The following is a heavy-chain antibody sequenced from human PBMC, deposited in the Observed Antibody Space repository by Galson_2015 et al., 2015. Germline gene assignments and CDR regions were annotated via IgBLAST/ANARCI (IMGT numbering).Heavy chain of an antibody. Sequence: TLSLTCTVSGGSIRSGSHYWTWIRQPAGKGLEWIGRISASGSTNYNSSLQSRVTMSIDTTKNQFSLQLSAVTAANAAIYFWARDDAVYIEATPTRHDYSDGLDVGGQGTTVTVSS. CDR3: ARDDAVYIEATPTRHDYSDGLDV. D-gene: IGHD5-12*01. CDR1: GGSIRSGSHY. J-gene: IGHJ6*02. CDR2: ISASGST. V-gene: IGHV4-61*02.